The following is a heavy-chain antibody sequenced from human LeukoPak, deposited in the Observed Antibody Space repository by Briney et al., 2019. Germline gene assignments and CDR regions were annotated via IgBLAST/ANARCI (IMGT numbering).Heavy chain of an antibody. Sequence: GGSLRLSCAASGFTFSSYAMSWVRQAPGKGLERVALISYDGSNKYYADSVKGRFTISRDNSKSTLYLQMNSLGAEDTAVYYCARQKYSGSSLDYWGQGTLVTVSS. CDR2: ISYDGSNK. J-gene: IGHJ4*02. CDR1: GFTFSSYA. CDR3: ARQKYSGSSLDY. V-gene: IGHV3-33*08. D-gene: IGHD6-6*01.